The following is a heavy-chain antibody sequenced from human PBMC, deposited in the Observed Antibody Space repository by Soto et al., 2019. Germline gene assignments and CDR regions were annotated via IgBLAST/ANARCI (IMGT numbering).Heavy chain of an antibody. CDR1: GYTFTSYY. CDR2: INPSGGST. CDR3: ARATVVVVAAAANWFDP. V-gene: IGHV1-46*01. Sequence: ASVKVSCKASGYTFTSYYMHWVRQAPGQGLEWMGIINPSGGSTSYAQKFQGRVTMTRDTPTSTVYMELSSLRSGDTAVYYCARATVVVVAAAANWFDPWGQGTLVTVSS. J-gene: IGHJ5*02. D-gene: IGHD2-15*01.